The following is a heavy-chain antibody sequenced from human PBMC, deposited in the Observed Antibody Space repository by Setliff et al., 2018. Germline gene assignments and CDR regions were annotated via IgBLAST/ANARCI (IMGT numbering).Heavy chain of an antibody. CDR3: ARDPNGDYVGAFDP. V-gene: IGHV3-23*01. Sequence: PGGSLRLSCAASGFSFSKFAVTWLRQAPGKGLEWVSSITVSGHSTYADSVKGRFSISRDNSRNTLYLQMNSLRVEDTASYYCARDPNGDYVGAFDPWGQEILVTVSS. CDR2: ITVSGHST. D-gene: IGHD4-17*01. CDR1: GFSFSKFA. J-gene: IGHJ5*02.